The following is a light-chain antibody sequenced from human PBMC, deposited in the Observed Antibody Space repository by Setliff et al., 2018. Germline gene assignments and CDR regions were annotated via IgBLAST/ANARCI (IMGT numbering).Light chain of an antibody. Sequence: SALTQPASVSGSPGQSITISCVGTSADVGSSKYVSWYQQHPDKAPKLILYEVNNRPSGISNRFFGSKSGNTASLTISGLQAEDEADYYCCSYAGSYTFYVFGTGTKVTVL. CDR3: CSYAGSYTFYV. J-gene: IGLJ1*01. CDR2: EVN. V-gene: IGLV2-14*01. CDR1: SADVGSSKY.